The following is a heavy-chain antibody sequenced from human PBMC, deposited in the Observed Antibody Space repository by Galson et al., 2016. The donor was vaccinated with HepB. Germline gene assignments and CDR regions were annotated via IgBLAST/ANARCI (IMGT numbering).Heavy chain of an antibody. Sequence: SETLSLTCAVSGGSISSSNWWSWVRQPPGKGLEWIGDIYHSGTTNYNPSLKSRVTISVDKSKNHFSLNLSSVTAADTAVYYCARGPRGAAAGFFKSGYFDYWGQGTLVTVSS. J-gene: IGHJ4*02. D-gene: IGHD6-13*01. CDR1: GGSISSSNW. V-gene: IGHV4-4*02. CDR2: IYHSGTT. CDR3: ARGPRGAAAGFFKSGYFDY.